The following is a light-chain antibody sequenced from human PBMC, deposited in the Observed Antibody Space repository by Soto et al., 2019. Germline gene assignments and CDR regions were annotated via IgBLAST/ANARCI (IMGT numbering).Light chain of an antibody. CDR3: QQYQSWPLT. CDR1: QSVYSN. Sequence: ETVMTQSSAILSVSPGERATLSCRASQSVYSNLAWYQQKPGQAPRLLIYGASTRATGLPARFSGSGSGTEFTLTISSLQSEDFAVYYCQQYQSWPLTFGGGTKVEI. V-gene: IGKV3-15*01. CDR2: GAS. J-gene: IGKJ4*01.